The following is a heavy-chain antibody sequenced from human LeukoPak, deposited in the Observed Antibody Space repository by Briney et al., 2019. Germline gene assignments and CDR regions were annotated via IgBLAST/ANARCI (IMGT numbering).Heavy chain of an antibody. CDR2: IYHSGST. CDR3: ARDLWFGEFLGY. D-gene: IGHD3-10*01. Sequence: SETLSLTCAVSGGSISSSNWWSWIRPPPGKGLEWIGEIYHSGSTNYNPSLKSRVTISVDKSKNQFSLKLSSVTAADTAVYYCARDLWFGEFLGYWGQGTLVTVSS. V-gene: IGHV4-4*02. CDR1: GGSISSSNW. J-gene: IGHJ4*02.